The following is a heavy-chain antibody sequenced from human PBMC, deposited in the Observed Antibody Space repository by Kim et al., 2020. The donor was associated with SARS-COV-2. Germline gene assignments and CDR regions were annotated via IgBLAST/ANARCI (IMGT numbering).Heavy chain of an antibody. Sequence: GESLKISCKGSGYSFTSYWIGWVRQMPGKGLEWMGIIYPGDSDTRYSPSFQVQVTISADKSISTAYLQWSSLKASDTTMYHCASAGYSSVRWFDPWGQGTLVTVSS. V-gene: IGHV5-51*01. J-gene: IGHJ5*02. D-gene: IGHD6-19*01. CDR1: GYSFTSYW. CDR3: ASAGYSSVRWFDP. CDR2: IYPGDSDT.